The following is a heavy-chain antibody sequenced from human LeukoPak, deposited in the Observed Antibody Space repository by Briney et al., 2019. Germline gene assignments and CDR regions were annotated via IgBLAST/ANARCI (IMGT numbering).Heavy chain of an antibody. Sequence: GESLKISCKGSGYSFTSYWIGWVRQMPGKGLEWMGIIYPGDSDTRYSPSFQGQVTISADKSISTAYLQWSSLKASDTAMYYCARQGPHYYYYYYMDVWGKGTTVTVSS. V-gene: IGHV5-51*01. CDR1: GYSFTSYW. CDR3: ARQGPHYYYYYYMDV. CDR2: IYPGDSDT. J-gene: IGHJ6*03.